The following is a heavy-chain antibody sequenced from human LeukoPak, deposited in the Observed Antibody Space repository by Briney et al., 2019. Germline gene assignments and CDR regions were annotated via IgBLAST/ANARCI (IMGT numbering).Heavy chain of an antibody. D-gene: IGHD6-13*01. J-gene: IGHJ4*02. CDR3: ARTYSSSLGDFDY. V-gene: IGHV4-59*08. CDR2: ISYSGST. Sequence: PPETLSLTCTVSGGSISSYYWSWIRQPPGKGLEWIGYISYSGSTNYNPSLKSRVTISVDTSKNQFSLKLNSVTAADTAVYYCARTYSSSLGDFDYWGQGTLVTVSS. CDR1: GGSISSYY.